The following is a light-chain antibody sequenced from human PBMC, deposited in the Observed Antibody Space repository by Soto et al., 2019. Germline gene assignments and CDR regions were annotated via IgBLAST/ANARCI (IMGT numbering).Light chain of an antibody. CDR1: TSNIGSDT. CDR3: ASWDDSLDVVV. J-gene: IGLJ2*01. Sequence: QSVLTQPPSASGTPGQRGTISCSGSTSNIGSDTVNWYQQLPGTAPKLLIYRNTQRPSGVPDRFSGSKSGASASLAISGLQSEDEADYYCASWDDSLDVVVFGGGTKVTGL. CDR2: RNT. V-gene: IGLV1-44*01.